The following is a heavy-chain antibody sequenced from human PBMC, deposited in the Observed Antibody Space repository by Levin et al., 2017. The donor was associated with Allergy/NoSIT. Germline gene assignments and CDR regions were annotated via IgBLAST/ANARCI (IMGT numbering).Heavy chain of an antibody. V-gene: IGHV3-23*01. CDR1: GFTFSSYG. CDR2: ITGGTT. CDR3: AKDFCARSSGAPGPFDS. D-gene: IGHD6-19*01. J-gene: IGHJ4*02. Sequence: GGSLRLSCAASGFTFSSYGMSWVRQAPGKGLEWVSDITGGTTYYADSVKGRFAISRDDSKNTVYLQMNSLRVEDTALYYCAKDFCARSSGAPGPFDSWGKGTLVTVSS.